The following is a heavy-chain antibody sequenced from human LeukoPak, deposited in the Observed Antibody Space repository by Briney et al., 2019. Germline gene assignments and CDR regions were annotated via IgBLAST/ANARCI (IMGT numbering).Heavy chain of an antibody. CDR2: IIPIFGTA. J-gene: IGHJ4*02. Sequence: ASVKVSCKASGGTFSSYAISWVRQAPGQGLEWMGGIIPIFGTANYAQKFQGRVTITADESTSTAYMELSSLRSEDTAVYYCASPREQAGPGDMAYYFDYWGQGTLVTVSS. CDR1: GGTFSSYA. V-gene: IGHV1-69*13. CDR3: ASPREQAGPGDMAYYFDY. D-gene: IGHD7-27*01.